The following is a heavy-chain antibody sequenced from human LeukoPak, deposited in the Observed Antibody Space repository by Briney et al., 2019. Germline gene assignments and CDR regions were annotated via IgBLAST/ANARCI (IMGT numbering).Heavy chain of an antibody. CDR2: SGPSGNT. CDR1: GYTFGSHN. CDR3: ATDPGQYGMDV. Sequence: GASVKVSCKASGYTFGSHNMHWVRQAPGQGLEWMGVSGPSGNTIYAQKFQGRITVTRDTSTTTVYMELSSLRSEDTAVYYCATDPGQYGMDVWGQGTTVTVSS. V-gene: IGHV1-46*01. J-gene: IGHJ6*02.